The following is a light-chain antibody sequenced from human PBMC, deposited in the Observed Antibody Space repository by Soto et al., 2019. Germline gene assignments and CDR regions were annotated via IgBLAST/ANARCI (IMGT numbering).Light chain of an antibody. CDR2: GYT. J-gene: IGLJ3*02. CDR1: SSNIGSNYD. V-gene: IGLV1-40*01. CDR3: PSYDSDVSASV. Sequence: QAVVTQPPSVSGAPGQTVTISCAGTSSNIGSNYDVHWYQHLTGTAPKLLIFGYTNRPSGVTDRFSGSKSGTSASLAITGLQSEDEAAYYCPSYDSDVSASVFGGGTKVTVL.